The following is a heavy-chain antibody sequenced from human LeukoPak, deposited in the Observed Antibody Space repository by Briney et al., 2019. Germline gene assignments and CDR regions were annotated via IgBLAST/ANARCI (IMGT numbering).Heavy chain of an antibody. CDR3: TRGGGWLIDL. Sequence: SETLSLTCDVSGDSGASSDSYWSGWFRQPPRKGREWIGYVHSSGSTKYNSSLGSRVTIPMDTSRNQFSLKLSSVTAADTAVYFSTRGGGWLIDLWGRGTLVTVSS. V-gene: IGHV4-61*01. D-gene: IGHD5-24*01. J-gene: IGHJ5*02. CDR1: GDSGASSDSYW. CDR2: VHSSGST.